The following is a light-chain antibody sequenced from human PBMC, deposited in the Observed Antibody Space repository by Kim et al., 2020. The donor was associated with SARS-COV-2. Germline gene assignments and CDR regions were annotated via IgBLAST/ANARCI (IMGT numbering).Light chain of an antibody. J-gene: IGLJ2*01. V-gene: IGLV1-44*01. CDR3: AAWDDSLHGVI. CDR1: HCNIAKNT. Sequence: GQRVNKSCSRSHCNIAKNTVNWHPQLPGTAPKFLIYGNNQRPSGVPDRFSGSKSGTSASLAISGLQSEDEADYYCAAWDDSLHGVIFGGGTQLTVL. CDR2: GNN.